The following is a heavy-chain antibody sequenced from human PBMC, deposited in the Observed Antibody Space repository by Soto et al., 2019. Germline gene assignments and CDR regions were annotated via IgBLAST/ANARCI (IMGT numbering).Heavy chain of an antibody. D-gene: IGHD2-8*01. V-gene: IGHV3-23*01. CDR3: AKLGFVLMELYYFRQ. Sequence: EVQLLESGGGLVQPGGSLRLSCTASGFTFSSYAMSWVRQAPGKELEWVSTISGNSGKTNYAESVKGRFSISRDNSKNTVHLQCDSLRAEDTAVDFCAKLGFVLMELYYFRQWGHGTLVTVSS. CDR2: ISGNSGKT. J-gene: IGHJ4*01. CDR1: GFTFSSYA.